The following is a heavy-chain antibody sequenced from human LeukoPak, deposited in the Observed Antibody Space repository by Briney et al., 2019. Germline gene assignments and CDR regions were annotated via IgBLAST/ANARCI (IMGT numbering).Heavy chain of an antibody. D-gene: IGHD3-10*01. Sequence: GGSLRLSCAASGFTFSSYGMHWVRQAPGKGLEWVAFIRYDGSNKYYADSVKGRFTISRDNSKNTLYLQMNSLRAEDTAVYYCAIRVSGSGSYPLDYWGQGTLVTVSS. V-gene: IGHV3-30*02. CDR2: IRYDGSNK. CDR3: AIRVSGSGSYPLDY. CDR1: GFTFSSYG. J-gene: IGHJ4*02.